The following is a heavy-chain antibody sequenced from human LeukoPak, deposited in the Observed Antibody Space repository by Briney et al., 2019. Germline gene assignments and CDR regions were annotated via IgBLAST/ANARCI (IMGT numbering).Heavy chain of an antibody. CDR1: GFTFSNYG. D-gene: IGHD4-17*01. Sequence: GGSLRLSCAASGFTFSNYGMHWVRQAPGKGLEWVAVIRHVGSDKYYADSVKGRFTVSRDNSQNTMYLQMNSLRAEDTAVYYCARENDYALDYWGQGTLVTVSS. J-gene: IGHJ4*02. CDR3: ARENDYALDY. CDR2: IRHVGSDK. V-gene: IGHV3-30*12.